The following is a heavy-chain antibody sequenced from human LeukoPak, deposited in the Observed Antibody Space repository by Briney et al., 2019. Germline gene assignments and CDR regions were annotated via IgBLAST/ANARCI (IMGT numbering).Heavy chain of an antibody. CDR1: GFIFSTYG. Sequence: GSLRLSCAVSGFIFSTYGMHWVRQAPGKGLEWVAFIQFDGSDEFYAASVRGRFTISRDNSKNTLYLQMNSLRAEDTAVYYCARSPEGLYCSSASCYHLGDWGQGTLVTVSS. V-gene: IGHV3-30*06. CDR3: ARSPEGLYCSSASCYHLGD. D-gene: IGHD2-2*01. CDR2: IQFDGSDE. J-gene: IGHJ4*02.